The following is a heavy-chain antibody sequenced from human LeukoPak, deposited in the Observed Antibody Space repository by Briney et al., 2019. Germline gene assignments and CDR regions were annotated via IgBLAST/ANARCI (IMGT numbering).Heavy chain of an antibody. D-gene: IGHD3-3*01. CDR2: IYTSGST. J-gene: IGHJ4*02. CDR3: ARGVGGGFLGY. V-gene: IGHV4-61*02. CDR1: GGSISSGSYY. Sequence: SQTLSLTCTVSGGSISSGSYYWRWIRQPAGKGLEWIGRIYTSGSTNYNPSLKSRVTISVDTSKNQFSLKLSSVTAADTAVYYCARGVGGGFLGYWGQGTLVTVSS.